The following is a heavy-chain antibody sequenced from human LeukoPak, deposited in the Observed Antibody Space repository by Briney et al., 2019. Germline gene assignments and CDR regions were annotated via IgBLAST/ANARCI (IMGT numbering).Heavy chain of an antibody. V-gene: IGHV4-39*01. D-gene: IGHD6-25*01. Sequence: SETLSLTCTVSGGSISSSSYYWGWIRQPPGKGLEWIGSIYYSGSTYYNPSLKSRVTISVDTSKNQFSLKLSSVTAADTAVYYCARRRGSGWPNWFDPWGQGTLVTVSS. CDR1: GGSISSSSYY. J-gene: IGHJ5*02. CDR2: IYYSGST. CDR3: ARRRGSGWPNWFDP.